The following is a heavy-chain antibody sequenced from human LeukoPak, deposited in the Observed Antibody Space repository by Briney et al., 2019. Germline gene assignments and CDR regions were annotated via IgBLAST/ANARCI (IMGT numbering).Heavy chain of an antibody. CDR3: ARPQTMVRGVLNWFDP. Sequence: PSETLSLTCTVSGGSISSSSYYWGWIRQPPGKGLEWIGSIYYSGSTYYNPSLKSRVTISVDTSKNQFSLKLSSVTAADTAVYYCARPQTMVRGVLNWFDPWGQGTLVTVSS. D-gene: IGHD3-10*01. J-gene: IGHJ5*02. CDR2: IYYSGST. CDR1: GGSISSSSYY. V-gene: IGHV4-39*01.